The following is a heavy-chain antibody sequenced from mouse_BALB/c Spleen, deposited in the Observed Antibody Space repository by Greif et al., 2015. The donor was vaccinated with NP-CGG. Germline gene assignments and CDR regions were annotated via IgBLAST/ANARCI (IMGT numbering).Heavy chain of an antibody. CDR3: ARHYGYDNYYAMDY. V-gene: IGHV5-9-3*01. CDR2: ISSGGSYT. J-gene: IGHJ4*01. Sequence: EVQLVESGGGLVKPGGSLKLSCAASGFTFSSYAMSWVRQTPEKRLEWVATISSGGSYTYYPDSVKGRFTISRDNAKNTLYLQMSSLRSEDTAMYYCARHYGYDNYYAMDYWGQGTSVTVSS. D-gene: IGHD2-2*01. CDR1: GFTFSSYA.